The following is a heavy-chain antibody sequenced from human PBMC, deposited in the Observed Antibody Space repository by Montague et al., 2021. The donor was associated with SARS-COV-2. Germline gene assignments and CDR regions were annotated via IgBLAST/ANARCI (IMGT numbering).Heavy chain of an antibody. D-gene: IGHD1-7*01. V-gene: IGHV4-61*02. J-gene: IGHJ4*02. CDR1: GGSISSARFY. Sequence: TLSLTCTVSGGSISSARFYWTWIRQSAGKGLEWIGRIQASGITNYNPSLKSRVAMSVDTSKNQFSLSLNSVTAADTATYFCARVPNWNYVPDYWGQGTLVTVSS. CDR3: ARVPNWNYVPDY. CDR2: IQASGIT.